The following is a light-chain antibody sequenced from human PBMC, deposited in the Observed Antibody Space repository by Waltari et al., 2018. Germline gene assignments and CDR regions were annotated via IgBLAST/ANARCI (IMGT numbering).Light chain of an antibody. CDR3: QLCYTFPYT. V-gene: IGKV4-1*01. CDR2: WAS. CDR1: QSVVFSSNNKNY. J-gene: IGKJ2*01. Sequence: DIVLTQSPEYLPVSLGERATINCKSSQSVVFSSNNKNYLAWYQQKPGQPPKLLITWASTRESGVPDRFSGSGSEKDFSLTISSLQAEDVAVYYCQLCYTFPYTFGQGTKLEIK.